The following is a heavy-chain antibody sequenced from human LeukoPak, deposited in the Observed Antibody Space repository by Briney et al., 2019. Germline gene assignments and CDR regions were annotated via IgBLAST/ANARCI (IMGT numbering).Heavy chain of an antibody. J-gene: IGHJ4*02. Sequence: GGSLRLSCAASGFTFSSYAMSWVRQAPGKGLEWVSGISGSGGSTYYADSVKGRFTISRDNSKNTLYLQMNSLRAEDTAVYYCAKDRIITTITDWGQGTLVTVSS. CDR1: GFTFSSYA. D-gene: IGHD3-22*01. V-gene: IGHV3-23*01. CDR3: AKDRIITTITD. CDR2: ISGSGGST.